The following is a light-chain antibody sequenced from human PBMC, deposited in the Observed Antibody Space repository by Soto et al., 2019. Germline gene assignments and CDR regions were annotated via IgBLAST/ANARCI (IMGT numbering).Light chain of an antibody. Sequence: QPVLTQPPSASGTPGQRVTISCSGGSSNIGSNYVYWYQQLPGTAPILLIYRNDQRPSGVPDRFSGSKSGTSASLAISGLRSEDEADYYCAAWDDSLSGPHVVFGGGTKLTVL. CDR1: SSNIGSNY. CDR3: AAWDDSLSGPHVV. CDR2: RND. J-gene: IGLJ2*01. V-gene: IGLV1-47*01.